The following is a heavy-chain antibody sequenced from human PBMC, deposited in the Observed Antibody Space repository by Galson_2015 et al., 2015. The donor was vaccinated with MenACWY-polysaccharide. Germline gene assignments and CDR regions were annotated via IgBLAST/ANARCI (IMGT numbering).Heavy chain of an antibody. CDR2: MNLNSGNT. Sequence: SVKVSCKASGYSFSSYDINWVRQTTGQGLEWMGWMNLNSGNTGYAQKFQGRVTMTRNTSISIAYMELSSLRSEDTAVYYCARGGKYYYESSGYLNWFDPWGQGTLVTVSS. J-gene: IGHJ5*02. V-gene: IGHV1-8*01. CDR1: GYSFSSYD. D-gene: IGHD3-22*01. CDR3: ARGGKYYYESSGYLNWFDP.